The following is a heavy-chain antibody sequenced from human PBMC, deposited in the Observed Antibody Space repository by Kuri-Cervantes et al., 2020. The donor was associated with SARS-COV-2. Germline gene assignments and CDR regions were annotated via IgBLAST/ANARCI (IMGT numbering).Heavy chain of an antibody. J-gene: IGHJ3*02. V-gene: IGHV1-2*02. CDR1: GGTFSSYA. CDR3: ARAYPYYFDISAVWGAFDI. Sequence: ASVKVSCKASGGTFSSYAISWVRQAPGQGLEWMGWINPNSGGTNYAQKFQGRVTMTRDTSISTASMELSRLRSDDTAVYYCARAYPYYFDISAVWGAFDIWGQGTMITVSS. CDR2: INPNSGGT. D-gene: IGHD3-22*01.